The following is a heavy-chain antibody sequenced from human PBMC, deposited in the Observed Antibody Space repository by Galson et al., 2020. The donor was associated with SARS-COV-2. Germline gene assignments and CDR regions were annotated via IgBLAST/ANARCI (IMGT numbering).Heavy chain of an antibody. J-gene: IGHJ4*02. V-gene: IGHV3-21*01. D-gene: IGHD3-16*02. CDR3: ARDLNDYVWGSYRQFDY. Sequence: GESLKISCAASGFTFSSYSMNWVRQAPGKGLEWVSSISSSSSYIYYADSVKGRFTISRDNAKNSLYLQMNSLRAEDTAVYYCARDLNDYVWGSYRQFDYWGQGTLVTVSS. CDR2: ISSSSSYI. CDR1: GFTFSSYS.